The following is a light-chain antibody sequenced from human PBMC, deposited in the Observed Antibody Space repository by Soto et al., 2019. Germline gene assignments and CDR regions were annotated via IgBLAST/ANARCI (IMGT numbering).Light chain of an antibody. V-gene: IGLV2-23*03. CDR2: EGS. Sequence: QSALTQPASVSGSPGQSITISCTGTSSDVGNYNPVSWYQQHPGKAPKLMIYEGSKRPSGVSNRFSGSKSGKTASLTISGLQAEDEADYYCCSYAGSSTVGYVFGTGTKLTVL. CDR1: SSDVGNYNP. CDR3: CSYAGSSTVGYV. J-gene: IGLJ1*01.